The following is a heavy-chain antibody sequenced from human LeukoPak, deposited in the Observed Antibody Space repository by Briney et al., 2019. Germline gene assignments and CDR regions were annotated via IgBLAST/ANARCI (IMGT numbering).Heavy chain of an antibody. V-gene: IGHV3-66*01. J-gene: IGHJ4*02. Sequence: PGGSLRLSCAASGFTFSDYYMSWVRQAPGKGLEWVSVIYSGGSTYYADSVKGRFTISRDNSKNTLYLQMDSLRAEDTAVYYCARGYFSSSLKYWGQGTLVTVSS. CDR2: IYSGGST. CDR3: ARGYFSSSLKY. CDR1: GFTFSDYY. D-gene: IGHD3-10*01.